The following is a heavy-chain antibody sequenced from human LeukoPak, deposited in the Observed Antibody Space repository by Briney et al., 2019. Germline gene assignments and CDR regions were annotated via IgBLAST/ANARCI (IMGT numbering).Heavy chain of an antibody. V-gene: IGHV4-30-2*01. CDR1: GGSISSGGYS. CDR3: ARWFASYGMDV. D-gene: IGHD3-10*01. CDR2: IYHSGST. J-gene: IGHJ6*02. Sequence: PSETLSLTCAVSGGSISSGGYSWSWIRQPPGKGLEWIGYIYHSGSTYYNPSLKSRVTISVDRSKNQFSLKLSSVTAADTAVYYCARWFASYGMDVWGQGTTVTVSS.